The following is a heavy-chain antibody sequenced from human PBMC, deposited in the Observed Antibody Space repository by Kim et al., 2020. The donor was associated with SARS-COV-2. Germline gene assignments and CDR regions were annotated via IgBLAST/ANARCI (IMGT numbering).Heavy chain of an antibody. CDR3: ASLTITMIVIY. Sequence: TYYNPPLKSRVTISVDTSKNQFSLKLSSVTAADTAVYYCASLTITMIVIYWGQGTLVTVSS. J-gene: IGHJ4*02. V-gene: IGHV4-39*01. D-gene: IGHD3-22*01. CDR2: T.